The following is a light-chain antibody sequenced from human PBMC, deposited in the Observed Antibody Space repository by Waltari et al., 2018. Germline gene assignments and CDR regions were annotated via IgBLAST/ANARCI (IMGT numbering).Light chain of an antibody. Sequence: QSALTQPASVSGSPGQSITIPCTGTSSYVGGYNYVSWYQQHPGKAPNLMIYEVSNRPPGVSNRFAGSRSGNTASLTISGLQAEDEADYYCSSYTSSSTLVVFGEGTKLTVL. J-gene: IGLJ2*01. CDR3: SSYTSSSTLVV. CDR1: SSYVGGYNY. V-gene: IGLV2-14*01. CDR2: EVS.